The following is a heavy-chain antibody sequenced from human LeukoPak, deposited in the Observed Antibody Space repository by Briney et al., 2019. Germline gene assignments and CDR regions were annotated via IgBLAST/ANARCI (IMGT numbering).Heavy chain of an antibody. Sequence: GGSLTLSCAASGFTFSSYSMNWVRQAPGKGLEWVSSISSSSSYIYYADAVEGRFTISRDNAKNSLYLQMNSLRAEDTAVYYCARDLATRGYSYGYLGWFDPWGQGTLVTVSS. CDR2: ISSSSSYI. CDR3: ARDLATRGYSYGYLGWFDP. CDR1: GFTFSSYS. D-gene: IGHD5-18*01. J-gene: IGHJ5*02. V-gene: IGHV3-21*01.